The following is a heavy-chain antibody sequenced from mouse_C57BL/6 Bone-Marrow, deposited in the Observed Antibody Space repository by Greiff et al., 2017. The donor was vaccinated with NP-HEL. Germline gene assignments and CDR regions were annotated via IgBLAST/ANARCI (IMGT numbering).Heavy chain of an antibody. Sequence: QVQLKESGPGLVQPSQSLSISCTVSGFSFTSYGVHWVRQSPGKGLEWLGVLWSGGSTYYNAAFISRLGISKDNSKSQVFFKMNSLQADDTAIYYCARRDYYGSSWYFDVWGTGTTVTVSS. D-gene: IGHD1-1*01. CDR2: LWSGGST. CDR1: GFSFTSYG. V-gene: IGHV2-2*01. J-gene: IGHJ1*03. CDR3: ARRDYYGSSWYFDV.